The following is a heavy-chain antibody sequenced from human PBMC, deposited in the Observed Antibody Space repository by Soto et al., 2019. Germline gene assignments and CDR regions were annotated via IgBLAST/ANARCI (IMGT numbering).Heavy chain of an antibody. Sequence: SETLSLTCTVSGGSISSSSYYWGWIRQPPGKGLEWIGNIYYSGSTNYNPSLKSRVTISVDTSKNQFSLKLSSVTAADTAVYYCARLGSGWYGDYWGQGTLVTVSS. V-gene: IGHV4-39*07. CDR1: GGSISSSSYY. CDR3: ARLGSGWYGDY. J-gene: IGHJ4*02. CDR2: IYYSGST. D-gene: IGHD6-19*01.